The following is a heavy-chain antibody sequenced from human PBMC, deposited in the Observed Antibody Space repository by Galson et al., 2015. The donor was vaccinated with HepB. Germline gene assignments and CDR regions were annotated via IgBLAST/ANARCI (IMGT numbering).Heavy chain of an antibody. CDR2: FDPEDGET. D-gene: IGHD1-26*01. Sequence: CKVSGYTLTELSRHWVRQAPGKGLEWMGGFDPEDGETIYAQKFQGRVTMTEDTSTDTAYMELSSLRSEDTAVYYCATSVWELPLFGYWGQGTLVTVSS. CDR3: ATSVWELPLFGY. V-gene: IGHV1-24*01. J-gene: IGHJ4*02. CDR1: GYTLTELS.